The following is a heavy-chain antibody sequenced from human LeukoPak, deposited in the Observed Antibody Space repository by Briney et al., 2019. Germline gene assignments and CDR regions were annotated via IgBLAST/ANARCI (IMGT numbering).Heavy chain of an antibody. V-gene: IGHV4-39*01. CDR2: IYYSGST. CDR3: ARQGSLRGYSHGYAY. CDR1: GGSISSSSYY. J-gene: IGHJ4*02. D-gene: IGHD5-18*01. Sequence: SETLSLTCTVSGGSISSSSYYWGWIRQPPGKGLEWIGTIYYSGSTYCNPSLKSRVTISVDTSKNQFSLKLSSVTAADTAVYYCARQGSLRGYSHGYAYWGQGTLVTVPS.